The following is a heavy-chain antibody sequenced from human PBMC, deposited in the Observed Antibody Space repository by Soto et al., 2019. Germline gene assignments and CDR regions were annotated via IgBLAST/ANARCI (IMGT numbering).Heavy chain of an antibody. J-gene: IGHJ4*02. CDR3: AEGGGDWYSFDY. D-gene: IGHD2-21*02. Sequence: QVQLVESGGGVVQPGRSLRLSCAASGFTFSTSGMHWVRQAAGKGLEWVAVISYDGTNKYYADSVKGRFTISRDNSKNTLYLLINSLRAEDTAVYYCAEGGGDWYSFDYWGQGTLVTVSS. CDR1: GFTFSTSG. V-gene: IGHV3-30*18. CDR2: ISYDGTNK.